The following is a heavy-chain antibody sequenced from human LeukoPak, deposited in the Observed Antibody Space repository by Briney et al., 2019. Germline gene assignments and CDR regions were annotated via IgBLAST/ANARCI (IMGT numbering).Heavy chain of an antibody. CDR1: GYTFADHW. V-gene: IGHV5-51*01. J-gene: IGHJ6*02. D-gene: IGHD2-15*01. CDR2: IYAGDSDT. CDR3: ARLVDYYYGMDV. Sequence: GESLKISCKTSGYTFADHWIGWVRQMPGVGLEWMGIIYAGDSDTRYSPSFEGQVTISADKSISTAYLQWSSLKASDTAMYYCARLVDYYYGMDVWGQGTTVTVSS.